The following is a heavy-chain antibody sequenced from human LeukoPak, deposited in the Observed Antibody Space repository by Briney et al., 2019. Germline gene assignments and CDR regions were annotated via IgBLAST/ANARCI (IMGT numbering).Heavy chain of an antibody. CDR3: ARDLYGSGSYAFDI. CDR2: IIPILGIA. D-gene: IGHD3-10*01. V-gene: IGHV1-69*04. CDR1: GGTFSSYA. Sequence: ASVKVSCKASGGTFSSYAISWVRQAPGQGLEWMGRIIPILGIANYAQKFQGRVTITADKSTSTAYMELSSLRSEDTAVYYCARDLYGSGSYAFDIWGQGTMVTVSS. J-gene: IGHJ3*02.